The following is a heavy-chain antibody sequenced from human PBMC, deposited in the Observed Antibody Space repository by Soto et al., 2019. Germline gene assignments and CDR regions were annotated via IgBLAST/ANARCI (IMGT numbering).Heavy chain of an antibody. CDR3: AITAGESSPGSRVFDS. Sequence: PGGSLRLSCAASGFTFASNAMSWVRQPPGKGMGWVSVSTNTDRGTLYEGPVQGRITTARDNSNNTLNLQRNSPRAADTAIYYCAITAGESSPGSRVFDSWGQGTRVTVSS. J-gene: IGHJ4*02. CDR2: STNTDRGT. V-gene: IGHV3-23*01. D-gene: IGHD3-10*01. CDR1: GFTFASNA.